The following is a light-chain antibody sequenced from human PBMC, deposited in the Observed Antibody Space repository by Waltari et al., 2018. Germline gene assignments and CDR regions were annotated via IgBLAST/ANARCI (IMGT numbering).Light chain of an antibody. CDR2: TDN. Sequence: QSVLTQPPSASGTPGQTVTISCSGSSSNIGVNTVTWYQQLPGTAPKLLIYTDNLRPSGVPDRFSGSKSGTSASLAISGLQSEDEADYHCQTWDDSLNGVVFGGGTKLTVL. V-gene: IGLV1-44*01. CDR3: QTWDDSLNGVV. J-gene: IGLJ2*01. CDR1: SSNIGVNT.